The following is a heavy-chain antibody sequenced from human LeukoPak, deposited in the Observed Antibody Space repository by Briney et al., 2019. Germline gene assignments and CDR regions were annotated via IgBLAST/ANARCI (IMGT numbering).Heavy chain of an antibody. CDR1: GYTFTSYD. CDR3: AGGKHDQLLWFY. V-gene: IGHV1-8*02. D-gene: IGHD2-2*01. CDR2: MNPNSGNT. J-gene: IGHJ4*02. Sequence: GASVKVSCKASGYTFTSYDINWVRQATGQGLEWIGWMNPNSGNTGYAQKFQGRVTITRNTSMSTAYMELSSLRSEDTAVYYCAGGKHDQLLWFYWGQGTLVTVSS.